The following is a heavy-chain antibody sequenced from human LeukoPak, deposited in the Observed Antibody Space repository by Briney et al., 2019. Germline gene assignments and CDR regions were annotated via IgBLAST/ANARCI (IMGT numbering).Heavy chain of an antibody. V-gene: IGHV1-46*01. CDR3: ARDGPRIAALGEDFDY. D-gene: IGHD6-6*01. J-gene: IGHJ4*02. CDR2: INPSGGST. Sequence: VASVKVSFKASGYTFTSCYMHWVRQAPGQGLEWMGIINPSGGSTSYAQKFQGRVTMTRDTSTSTVYMELSSLRSEDTAVYYCARDGPRIAALGEDFDYWGQGTLVTVSS. CDR1: GYTFTSCY.